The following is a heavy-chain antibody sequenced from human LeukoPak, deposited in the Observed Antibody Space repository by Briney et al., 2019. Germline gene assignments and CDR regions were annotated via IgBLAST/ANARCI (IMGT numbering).Heavy chain of an antibody. D-gene: IGHD6-13*01. CDR2: IYYSGST. J-gene: IGHJ4*02. CDR3: ARYGIVDSSRKYSFDY. CDR1: GGSISSYY. Sequence: SETLSLTCTVSGGSISSYYWSWIRQPPGKGLEWIGYIYYSGSTNYNPSLKSRVTISVDTSKNQFSLKLSSVTAADTAVYSCARYGIVDSSRKYSFDYWGQGTLVTVSS. V-gene: IGHV4-59*08.